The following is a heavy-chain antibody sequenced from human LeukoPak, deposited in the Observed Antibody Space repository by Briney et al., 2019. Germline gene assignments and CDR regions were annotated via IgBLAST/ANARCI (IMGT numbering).Heavy chain of an antibody. CDR2: ISGSGGST. V-gene: IGHV3-23*01. J-gene: IGHJ3*02. D-gene: IGHD6-19*01. CDR1: GFAFSSYA. CDR3: AKDSGWTDTDVCDI. Sequence: GGSLRLSCAASGFAFSSYAMSWVRQAPGKGLEWVSAISGSGGSTYYADSVKGRFTVSRDKSKNTLYLQMNSLRVEDTAVYYCAKDSGWTDTDVCDIWGKGTMVTVSS.